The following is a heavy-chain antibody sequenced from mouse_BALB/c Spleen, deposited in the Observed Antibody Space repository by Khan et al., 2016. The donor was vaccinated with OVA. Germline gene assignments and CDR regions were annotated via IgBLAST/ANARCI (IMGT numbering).Heavy chain of an antibody. Sequence: VQLKQSGPGLVAPSQNLSITCTVSGFSLSDYGVSWIRQPPGKGLEWLGVIWGGGTTYYNSALKSRLSISKDNSKSQVFLKMSSLQSDDTAMFYCAKGFWSYYYTLDYWGQGTSVTVSS. V-gene: IGHV2-6-5*01. CDR1: GFSLSDYG. CDR2: IWGGGTT. CDR3: AKGFWSYYYTLDY. J-gene: IGHJ4*01.